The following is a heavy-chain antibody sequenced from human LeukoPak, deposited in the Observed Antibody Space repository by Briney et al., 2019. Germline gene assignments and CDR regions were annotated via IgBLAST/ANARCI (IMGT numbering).Heavy chain of an antibody. D-gene: IGHD3-10*01. Sequence: NPGGSLRLSCADSRFRLSDYSMSDYSMSWVRQAPGKVLEWISHIGIVGSGSPTYYADSVKGRFSISRDNARNLLYLQMNSLRAEDTAVYYCTRGNLVREYGPAGDFWGQGARVTVSS. CDR3: TRGNLVREYGPAGDF. J-gene: IGHJ4*02. CDR2: IGIVGSGSPT. V-gene: IGHV3-11*01. CDR1: RFRLSDYSMSDYS.